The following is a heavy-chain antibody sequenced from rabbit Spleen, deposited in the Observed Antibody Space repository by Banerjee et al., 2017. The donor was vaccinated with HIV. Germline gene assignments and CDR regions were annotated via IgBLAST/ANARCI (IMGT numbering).Heavy chain of an antibody. V-gene: IGHV1S45*01. CDR1: GIDFSSYYY. J-gene: IGHJ6*01. CDR2: INHGDSGST. D-gene: IGHD6-1*01. Sequence: QQQLEESGGGLVKPGGTLTLTCKASGIDFSSYYYMCWVRQAPGKGLELIACINHGDSGSTWYANWAKGRFTISKTSSTTVTLQVASLTAADTATYFCATHYTARNHAYAYPVYGMDLWGPGTLVTVS. CDR3: ATHYTARNHAYAYPVYGMDL.